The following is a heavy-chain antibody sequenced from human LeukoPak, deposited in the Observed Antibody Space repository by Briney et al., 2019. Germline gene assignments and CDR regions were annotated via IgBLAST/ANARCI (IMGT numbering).Heavy chain of an antibody. CDR3: ASLTYYYDSSGYVY. V-gene: IGHV4-38-2*02. D-gene: IGHD3-22*01. Sequence: SETLSLTCTVSGYSISSGYYWGWIRQPPGKGLEWIGSIYHSGSTYYNPSLKSRVTISVDTSKNQFSLKLSSVTAADTAVYYCASLTYYYDSSGYVYWGQGTLVTVSS. CDR2: IYHSGST. CDR1: GYSISSGYY. J-gene: IGHJ4*02.